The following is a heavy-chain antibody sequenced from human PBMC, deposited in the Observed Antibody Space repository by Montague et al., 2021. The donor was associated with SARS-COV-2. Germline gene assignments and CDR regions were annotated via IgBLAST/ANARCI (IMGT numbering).Heavy chain of an antibody. Sequence: SVKVSCKASGYTFTSYDINWVRQATGQGLEWMGWMNPYSGNTGYAQKFQGRVTMTRNTSISTAYMELSNLRSEDTAVYYCARGVDLEWSLGAWGQGTLVTVSS. CDR3: ARGVDLEWSLGA. D-gene: IGHD3-3*01. J-gene: IGHJ5*02. CDR2: MNPYSGNT. V-gene: IGHV1-8*01. CDR1: GYTFTSYD.